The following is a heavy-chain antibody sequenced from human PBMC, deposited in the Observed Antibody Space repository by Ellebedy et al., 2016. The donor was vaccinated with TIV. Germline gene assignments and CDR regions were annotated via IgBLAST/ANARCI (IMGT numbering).Heavy chain of an antibody. CDR3: AKAHEKYFDF. Sequence: GESLKISCEASGFTFSNYGFHWVRQAPGKGLEWVAGISYHGIDKLYAGSVKGRFSISRDNSKNTLFLQMDSLGVEDTAVYYCAKAHEKYFDFWGQGALVTVSS. V-gene: IGHV3-30*18. CDR2: ISYHGIDK. CDR1: GFTFSNYG. D-gene: IGHD2/OR15-2a*01. J-gene: IGHJ4*02.